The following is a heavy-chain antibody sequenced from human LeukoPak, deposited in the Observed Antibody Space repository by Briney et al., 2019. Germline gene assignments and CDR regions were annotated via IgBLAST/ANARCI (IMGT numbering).Heavy chain of an antibody. CDR2: ISNSGGST. J-gene: IGHJ4*02. V-gene: IGHV3-23*01. CDR1: GFTFSSYA. CDR3: ANNWNLDY. D-gene: IGHD1-1*01. Sequence: PGGSLRLSCAASGFTFSSYAMSWVRQAPGKGLEWVSVISNSGGSTYYADSVKGRFTISRDNSKKTLYLQMNSLRAEDTAVYYCANNWNLDYWGQGTLVTVSS.